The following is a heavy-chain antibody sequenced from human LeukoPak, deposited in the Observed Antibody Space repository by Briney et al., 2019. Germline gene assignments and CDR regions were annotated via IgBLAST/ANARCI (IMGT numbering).Heavy chain of an antibody. CDR2: IYYSGST. J-gene: IGHJ3*02. D-gene: IGHD3-10*01. CDR3: ARGLLWFGELSAFDI. Sequence: PSQTLSLTCTVSGGSISSGDYYWSWIRQPPGKGLEWIGYIYYSGSTNYNPSLKSRVTISVDTSKNQFSLKLSSVTAAGTAVYYCARGLLWFGELSAFDIWGQGTMVTVSS. V-gene: IGHV4-30-4*08. CDR1: GGSISSGDYY.